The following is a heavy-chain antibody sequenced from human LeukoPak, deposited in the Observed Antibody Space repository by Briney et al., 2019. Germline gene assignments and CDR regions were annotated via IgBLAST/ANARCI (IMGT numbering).Heavy chain of an antibody. CDR3: ARETVAGTFDY. V-gene: IGHV3-11*01. Sequence: PGGSLRLSCGVAGFTLSDYYMSWIRQAPGKGLEWISDISSRDGTINCADSVRGRFAVSWDNGKNSLFLQMNSLRADDTAIYYCARETVAGTFDYWGQGALVTVSS. D-gene: IGHD6-19*01. CDR1: GFTLSDYY. CDR2: ISSRDGTI. J-gene: IGHJ4*02.